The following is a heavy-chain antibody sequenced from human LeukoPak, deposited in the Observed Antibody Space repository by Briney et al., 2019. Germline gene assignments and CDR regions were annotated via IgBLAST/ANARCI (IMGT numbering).Heavy chain of an antibody. CDR2: ISSSGGSP. CDR1: GFSFSSYA. Sequence: PGGSLRLSCAASGFSFSSYAMSWVRQAPGKGLEWVSGISSSGGSPYYVDSVQGRFTISRDNSKNTLFLQMTGLRAEDTAVYYCADLGTTYYYDRSTYWGQGTLVAVSS. D-gene: IGHD3-22*01. J-gene: IGHJ4*02. CDR3: ADLGTTYYYDRSTY. V-gene: IGHV3-23*01.